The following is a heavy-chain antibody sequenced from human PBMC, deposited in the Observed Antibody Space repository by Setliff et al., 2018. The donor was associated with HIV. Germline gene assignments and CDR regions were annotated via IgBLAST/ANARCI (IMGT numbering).Heavy chain of an antibody. Sequence: GESLKISCKGSGYSFTNYWIAWLRQMPGKGLEWMGIIYPGDSDTRYSPSFQGQVTISADKSISTAYLQWSSLKALDTAMYYCARHGQYGSGSYYNRPFDFWGQGTLVTVSS. CDR1: GYSFTNYW. D-gene: IGHD3-10*01. J-gene: IGHJ4*02. V-gene: IGHV5-51*01. CDR2: IYPGDSDT. CDR3: ARHGQYGSGSYYNRPFDF.